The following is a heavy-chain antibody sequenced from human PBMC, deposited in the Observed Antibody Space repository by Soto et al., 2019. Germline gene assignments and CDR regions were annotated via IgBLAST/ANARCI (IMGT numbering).Heavy chain of an antibody. CDR3: AKPKESYYDSSPGEN. D-gene: IGHD3-22*01. CDR2: ISYDGNNI. Sequence: QVQLVESGGGVVQPGRSLRLSCAASGFSFSSYGMHWVRQTPGKGLEWVAIISYDGNNIYYVDSVKGRFTISRDNSKKTLYLHMNSLRAEDTAVYYCAKPKESYYDSSPGENWGQGTLVTVSS. V-gene: IGHV3-30*18. J-gene: IGHJ4*02. CDR1: GFSFSSYG.